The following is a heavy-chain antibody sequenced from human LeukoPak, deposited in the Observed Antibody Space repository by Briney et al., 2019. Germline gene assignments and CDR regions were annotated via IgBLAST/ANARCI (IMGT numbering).Heavy chain of an antibody. CDR3: ARGSPNYDILTGTKYREISFDP. Sequence: GGSLRLSCAASGFTFSSYGMHWVRQAPGKGLEWVAFIRYDGSNKYYADSVKGRFTISRDNSKNTLYLQMNSLRAEDTAVYYCARGSPNYDILTGTKYREISFDPWGQGTLVTVSS. CDR2: IRYDGSNK. J-gene: IGHJ5*02. V-gene: IGHV3-30*02. D-gene: IGHD3-9*01. CDR1: GFTFSSYG.